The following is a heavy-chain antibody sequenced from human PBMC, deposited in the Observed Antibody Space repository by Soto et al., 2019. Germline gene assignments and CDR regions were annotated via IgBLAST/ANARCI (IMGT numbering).Heavy chain of an antibody. Sequence: ASVKVSCKASGGTFSSYAISWVRQAPGQGLEWMGGIIPIFGTANYAQKFQGRVTITADESTSTAYMELSSLRSEDTAVYYCARARVRSGWLQRTNTSTFDYWGQGTLVTVSS. CDR3: ARARVRSGWLQRTNTSTFDY. D-gene: IGHD5-12*01. V-gene: IGHV1-69*13. J-gene: IGHJ4*02. CDR1: GGTFSSYA. CDR2: IIPIFGTA.